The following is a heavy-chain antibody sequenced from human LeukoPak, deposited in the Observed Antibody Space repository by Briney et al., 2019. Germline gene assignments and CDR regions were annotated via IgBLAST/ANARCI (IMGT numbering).Heavy chain of an antibody. Sequence: SETLSLTCTVSGGSISSSSYYWGWIRQPPGKGLEWIGSIYYSGSTYYNPSLKSRATISMDTSKDQFSLKLSSVTAADTALYYCARVGGSVVIPPHGFDIWGQGTMVTVSS. V-gene: IGHV4-39*07. CDR2: IYYSGST. D-gene: IGHD3-22*01. J-gene: IGHJ3*02. CDR3: ARVGGSVVIPPHGFDI. CDR1: GGSISSSSYY.